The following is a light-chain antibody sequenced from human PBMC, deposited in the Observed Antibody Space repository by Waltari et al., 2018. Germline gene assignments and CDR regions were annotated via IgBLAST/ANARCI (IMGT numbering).Light chain of an antibody. Sequence: QSALTQPASVSGSPGQSITLPCTGSSSDVGGYNSFSWYQQNPGKAPKIMIYDVSNRPSGVSKRFSGSKSGNTASLTISGLQAEDEADYYCSSYTTSSTLGFGGGTKLTVL. CDR2: DVS. J-gene: IGLJ2*01. CDR1: SSDVGGYNS. V-gene: IGLV2-14*03. CDR3: SSYTTSSTLG.